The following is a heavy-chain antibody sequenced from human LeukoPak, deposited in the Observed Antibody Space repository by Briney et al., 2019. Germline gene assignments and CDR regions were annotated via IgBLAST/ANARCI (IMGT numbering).Heavy chain of an antibody. CDR1: GFTFSDYY. V-gene: IGHV3-11*01. CDR3: ARGAVVVPAAISNPFDY. D-gene: IGHD2-2*01. Sequence: RTGGSLRLSCAASGFTFSDYYMSWIRQAPGKGLEWVSYISSSGSTIYYADSVKGRFTISGDNAKNSLYLQMNSLRAEDTAVYYCARGAVVVPAAISNPFDYWGQGTLVTVSS. CDR2: ISSSGSTI. J-gene: IGHJ4*02.